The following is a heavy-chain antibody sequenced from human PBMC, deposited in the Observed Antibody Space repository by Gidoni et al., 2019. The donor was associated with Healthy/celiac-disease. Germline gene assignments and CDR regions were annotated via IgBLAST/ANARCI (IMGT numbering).Heavy chain of an antibody. Sequence: QVQLVESGGGVVQPGRSLRLSCAASGFTFSSYGMHWVRQAPVKVLEWVAVIWYDGSNKYYADSVKGRFTISRDNSKNTLYLQMNSLRAEDTAVYYCARDPGGIVGATGLLDYWGQGTLVTVSS. J-gene: IGHJ4*02. CDR2: IWYDGSNK. V-gene: IGHV3-33*01. D-gene: IGHD1-26*01. CDR1: GFTFSSYG. CDR3: ARDPGGIVGATGLLDY.